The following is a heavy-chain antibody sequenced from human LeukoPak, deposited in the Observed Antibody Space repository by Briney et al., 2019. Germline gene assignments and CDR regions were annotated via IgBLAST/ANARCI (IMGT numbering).Heavy chain of an antibody. V-gene: IGHV4-34*01. J-gene: IGHJ5*02. D-gene: IGHD3-16*01. CDR1: GGSFSGYY. CDR3: ARGLSIFGIDP. Sequence: SETLSLTCAVYGGSFSGYYWSWIRQPPGKGLEWIGEINHSGSTNYNPSLKSRVTISVDTSKNQFSLKLSSVTAADTAVYYCARGLSIFGIDPWGQGTLVTVPS. CDR2: INHSGST.